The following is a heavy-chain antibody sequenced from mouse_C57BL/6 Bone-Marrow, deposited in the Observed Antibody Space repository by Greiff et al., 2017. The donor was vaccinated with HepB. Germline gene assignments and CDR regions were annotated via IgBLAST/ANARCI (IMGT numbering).Heavy chain of an antibody. J-gene: IGHJ1*03. CDR3: AREGDITTVVEGNFDV. V-gene: IGHV1-52*01. D-gene: IGHD1-1*01. CDR2: IDPSDSET. Sequence: QVQLQQPGAELVRPGSSVKLSCKASGYTFTSYWMHWVKQRPIQGLEWIGNIDPSDSETHYNQKFKDKATLTVDKSSSTAYMQLSSLTSEDSAVYDCAREGDITTVVEGNFDVWGTGTTVTVSS. CDR1: GYTFTSYW.